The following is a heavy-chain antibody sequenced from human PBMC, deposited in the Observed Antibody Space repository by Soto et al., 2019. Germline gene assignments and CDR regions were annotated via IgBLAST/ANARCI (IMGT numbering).Heavy chain of an antibody. CDR3: AQGRAEWAYFDV. V-gene: IGHV2-5*02. CDR2: IYWDDDK. D-gene: IGHD1-26*01. Sequence: QITLRESGPTLVRPTQTLTLTCTFSGFSLNTDEVSVSWIRQPPGKAPEWLALIYWDDDKRYKPSLKNRVTITKDPSKNQVVLTMSNMSPVDTAMYYCAQGRAEWAYFDVWGQGTPVTVSS. CDR1: GFSLNTDEVS. J-gene: IGHJ4*02.